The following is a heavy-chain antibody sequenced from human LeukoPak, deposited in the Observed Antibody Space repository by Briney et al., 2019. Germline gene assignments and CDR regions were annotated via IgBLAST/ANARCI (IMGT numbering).Heavy chain of an antibody. CDR1: GGTFSSYA. Sequence: GASVKVSCKASGGTFSSYAISWVRQAPGQGLEWMGRINPNSGGTNYAQKFQGRVTMTRDTSISTAYMELSRLRSDDTAVYYCAKLVDSSGYIFDYWGQGTLVTVSS. CDR2: INPNSGGT. J-gene: IGHJ4*02. D-gene: IGHD3-22*01. CDR3: AKLVDSSGYIFDY. V-gene: IGHV1-2*06.